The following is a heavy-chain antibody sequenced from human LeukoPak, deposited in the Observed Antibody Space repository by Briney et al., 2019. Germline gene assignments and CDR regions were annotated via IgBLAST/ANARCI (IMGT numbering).Heavy chain of an antibody. V-gene: IGHV7-4-1*02. CDR3: ARPHLVGASARIDY. D-gene: IGHD1-26*01. CDR2: INTNTGNP. J-gene: IGHJ4*02. Sequence: GASVKVSCKASGCTFTSYAMNWVRQAPGQGLEWMGWINTNTGNPTYAQGFTGRFVFSLDTSVSTAYLQISSLKAEDTAVYYCARPHLVGASARIDYWGQGTLVTVSS. CDR1: GCTFTSYA.